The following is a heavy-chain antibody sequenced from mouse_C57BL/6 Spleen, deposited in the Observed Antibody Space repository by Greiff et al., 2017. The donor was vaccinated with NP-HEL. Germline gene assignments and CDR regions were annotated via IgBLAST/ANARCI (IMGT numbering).Heavy chain of an antibody. D-gene: IGHD4-1*01. CDR1: GYTFTSYW. CDR3: AGKAGTEWDFDV. CDR2: IDPSDSYT. V-gene: IGHV1-69*01. J-gene: IGHJ1*03. Sequence: VQLQQPGAELVMPGASVKLSCKASGYTFTSYWMHWVKQRPGQGLEWIGEIDPSDSYTNYNQKFKGKSTLTVDKSSSTAYMQLSSLTSEDSAGYYCAGKAGTEWDFDVWGTGTTVTVSS.